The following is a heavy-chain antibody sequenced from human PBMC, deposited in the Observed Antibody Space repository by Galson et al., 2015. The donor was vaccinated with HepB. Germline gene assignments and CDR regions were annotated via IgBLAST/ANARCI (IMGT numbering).Heavy chain of an antibody. Sequence: SVKVSCKASGYTFSSYSITWVRQAPGQGLEWMGWISPYNRDTNYARKLQGRVTMTTHTFTSTAYMELRSLRSDDTAVYYCARGALVGVVGGIQSNWFDPWGQGTLVTVSS. CDR1: GYTFSSYS. CDR3: ARGALVGVVGGIQSNWFDP. J-gene: IGHJ5*02. CDR2: ISPYNRDT. D-gene: IGHD2-15*01. V-gene: IGHV1-18*01.